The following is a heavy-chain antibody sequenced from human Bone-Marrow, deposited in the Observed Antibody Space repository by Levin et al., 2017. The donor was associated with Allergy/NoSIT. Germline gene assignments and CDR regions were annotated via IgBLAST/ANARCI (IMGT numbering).Heavy chain of an antibody. V-gene: IGHV3-23*01. CDR3: AKMEQQLLKGAFDL. J-gene: IGHJ2*01. D-gene: IGHD1-26*01. CDR1: GFTSNLYA. Sequence: GGSLRLSCEASGFTSNLYAMSWVRQAPGKGLEWVSGIIGSGDDTSYIDSVKGRFIISRDESKNTLYLQMNGLRAEDTATYYCAKMEQQLLKGAFDLWGRGTLVTVSS. CDR2: IIGSGDDT.